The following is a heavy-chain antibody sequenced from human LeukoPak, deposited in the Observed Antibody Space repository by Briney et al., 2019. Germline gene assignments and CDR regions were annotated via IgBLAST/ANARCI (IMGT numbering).Heavy chain of an antibody. V-gene: IGHV4-30-4*08. CDR2: IYYSGST. J-gene: IGHJ1*01. Sequence: SKTLSLTCTVSGGSISSGDYYWSWIRQPPGKGLEWIGYIYYSGSTYYNPSLKSRVTISVDTSKNQFSLKLSSVTAADTAVYYCASLYGSGSYYQHWGQGTLVTVSS. D-gene: IGHD3-10*01. CDR3: ASLYGSGSYYQH. CDR1: GGSISSGDYY.